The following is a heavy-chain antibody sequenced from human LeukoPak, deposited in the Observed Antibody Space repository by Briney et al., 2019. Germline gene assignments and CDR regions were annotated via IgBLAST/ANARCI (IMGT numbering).Heavy chain of an antibody. CDR2: ISSSSYI. J-gene: IGHJ4*02. D-gene: IGHD6-6*01. CDR1: GFTFSSYS. CDR3: ARDLIIGSSSFVY. V-gene: IGHV3-21*01. Sequence: GGSLRLSCAASGFTFSSYSMNWVRQAPGKGLEWVSSISSSSYIYYADSVKGRFTISRDNAKNSLYLQMNSLRAEDTAVYYCARDLIIGSSSFVYWGQGTLVTVSS.